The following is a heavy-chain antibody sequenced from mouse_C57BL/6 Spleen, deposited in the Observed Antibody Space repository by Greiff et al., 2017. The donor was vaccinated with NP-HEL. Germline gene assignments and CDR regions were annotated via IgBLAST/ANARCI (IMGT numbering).Heavy chain of an antibody. Sequence: VQLQQSGAELVKPGASVKLSCKASGYTFTSYWMHWVKQRPGQGLEWIGMIHPNSGSTNYNEKFKSKATLTVDKSSSTAYMQLSSLTSEDSAVYYCAGSSHWYFDVWGTGTTVTVSS. J-gene: IGHJ1*03. D-gene: IGHD1-1*01. CDR2: IHPNSGST. V-gene: IGHV1-64*01. CDR1: GYTFTSYW. CDR3: AGSSHWYFDV.